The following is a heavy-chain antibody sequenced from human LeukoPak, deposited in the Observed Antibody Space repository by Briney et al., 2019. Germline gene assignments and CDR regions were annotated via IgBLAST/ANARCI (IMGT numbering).Heavy chain of an antibody. Sequence: GASVKVSCKASGGTFSSYAISWVRQAPGQGLEWMGGIIPIFGTANYAQKFQGRVTITADESTSTAYMELSSLRSEDTAVYYCARRGILTGFLFDYWGQGTLVTVPS. CDR2: IIPIFGTA. J-gene: IGHJ4*02. CDR3: ARRGILTGFLFDY. D-gene: IGHD3-9*01. V-gene: IGHV1-69*13. CDR1: GGTFSSYA.